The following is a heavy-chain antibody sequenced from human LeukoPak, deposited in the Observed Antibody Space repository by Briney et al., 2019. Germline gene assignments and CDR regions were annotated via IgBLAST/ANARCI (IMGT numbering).Heavy chain of an antibody. CDR3: ARAQSPYAYYYYYYMDV. CDR1: GFTVSSIY. Sequence: GGSLRLSCAVSGFTVSSIYLSWLRQAPGRGLEWVSLIFSDGRTYYADSAKGRFTISRDNSKNTLYLQMNSLRAEDTAVYYCARAQSPYAYYYYYYMDVWGKGTTVTVSS. V-gene: IGHV3-66*02. J-gene: IGHJ6*03. CDR2: IFSDGRT.